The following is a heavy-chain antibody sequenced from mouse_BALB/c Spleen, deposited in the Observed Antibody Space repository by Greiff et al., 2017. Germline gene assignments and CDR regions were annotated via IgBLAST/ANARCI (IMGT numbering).Heavy chain of an antibody. D-gene: IGHD1-3*01. CDR3: ARGGFYMYFDY. CDR1: GFNIKDTY. V-gene: IGHV14-3*02. CDR2: IDPANGNT. J-gene: IGHJ2*01. Sequence: EVQLQQSGAELVKPGASVKLSCTASGFNIKDTYMHWVKQRPEQGLEWIGRIDPANGNTKYDPKFQGKATITADTSSNTAYLQLSSLTSEDSAVYYCARGGFYMYFDYWGQGTTLTVSS.